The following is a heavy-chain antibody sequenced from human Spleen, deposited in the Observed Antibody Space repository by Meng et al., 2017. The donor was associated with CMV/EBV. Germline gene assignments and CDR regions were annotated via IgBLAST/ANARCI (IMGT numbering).Heavy chain of an antibody. J-gene: IGHJ4*02. D-gene: IGHD2-15*01. CDR2: ISHDGTYK. Sequence: GESLKISCAASGFIFSNYAMHWVRQAPGKGLEWVAVISHDGTYKYYSDPVKGRFTVSRDNSKNTLYLQMNSLRAEDTTVYYCARVDCSGDSCYSGSLDYWGQGTLVTVSS. CDR3: ARVDCSGDSCYSGSLDY. CDR1: GFIFSNYA. V-gene: IGHV3-30*04.